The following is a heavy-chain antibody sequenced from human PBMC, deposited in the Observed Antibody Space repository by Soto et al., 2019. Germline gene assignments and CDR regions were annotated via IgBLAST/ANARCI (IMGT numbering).Heavy chain of an antibody. CDR3: ASGHRNLLAY. Sequence: ASVKVSCKASGYTFTSYYMHWVRQAPGQGLEWMGIINPSGGSTRYAQKFQGRVTMTRDTSTSTAYMDLSSLRSDDTAVYYCASGHRNLLAYSGQGTLVTVSS. CDR2: INPSGGST. CDR1: GYTFTSYY. V-gene: IGHV1-46*01. J-gene: IGHJ4*02.